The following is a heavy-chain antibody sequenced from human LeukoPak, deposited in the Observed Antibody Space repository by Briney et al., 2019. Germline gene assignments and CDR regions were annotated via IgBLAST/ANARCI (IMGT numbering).Heavy chain of an antibody. Sequence: GGSLRPSCAASGFTFSGYGMHWVRQAPGKGLEWVAVISYDGSNKYYADSVKGRFTISRDNSKNTLYLQMNSLRAEDTAVYYCAKDAIYGGNSILFDYWGQGTLVTVSS. J-gene: IGHJ4*02. D-gene: IGHD4-23*01. CDR1: GFTFSGYG. CDR2: ISYDGSNK. V-gene: IGHV3-30*18. CDR3: AKDAIYGGNSILFDY.